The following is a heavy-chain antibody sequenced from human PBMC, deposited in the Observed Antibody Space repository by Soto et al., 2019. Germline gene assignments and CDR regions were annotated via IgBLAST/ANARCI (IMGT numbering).Heavy chain of an antibody. Sequence: EVQLVESGGDLVQPGRSLRLSCAAPGFTFDDYAMHWVRQAPGKGLEWVSGMSWNSGRIGYADSVKGRFTISRDNAKNSLFLQMNSLRAEDTALYYCARDLETGELELPGSFDSWGQGTLVTVSS. CDR2: MSWNSGRI. J-gene: IGHJ4*02. CDR3: ARDLETGELELPGSFDS. CDR1: GFTFDDYA. D-gene: IGHD1-7*01. V-gene: IGHV3-9*01.